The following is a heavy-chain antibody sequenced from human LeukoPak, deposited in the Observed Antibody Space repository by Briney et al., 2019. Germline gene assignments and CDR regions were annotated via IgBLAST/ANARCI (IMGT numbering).Heavy chain of an antibody. J-gene: IGHJ4*02. CDR3: AREPTYYYDTSGYYYDY. Sequence: ASVKVSCKASGHTFTSYGISWVRQAPGQGLEWMGWISAYNGNTNYAQKLQGRVTMTTDTSTSTAYMELRSLRSDDTAVYYCAREPTYYYDTSGYYYDYWGQGTLVTVSS. CDR2: ISAYNGNT. CDR1: GHTFTSYG. V-gene: IGHV1-18*01. D-gene: IGHD3-22*01.